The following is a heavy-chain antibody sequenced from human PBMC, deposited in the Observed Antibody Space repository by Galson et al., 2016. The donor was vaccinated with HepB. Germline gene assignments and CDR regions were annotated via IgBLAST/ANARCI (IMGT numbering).Heavy chain of an antibody. CDR3: AKEQYTSRWYAEYYFDY. J-gene: IGHJ4*02. V-gene: IGHV3-30*19. D-gene: IGHD6-13*01. CDR1: GMTFSNYG. Sequence: SLRLSCAASGMTFSNYGMHWVRQAPGKGLEWVAVMSYDGSNKYYADSAKGRFTISRDKSKNTLYLQMNSLRAEDTAVYYCAKEQYTSRWYAEYYFDYWGQGTLVTVSS. CDR2: MSYDGSNK.